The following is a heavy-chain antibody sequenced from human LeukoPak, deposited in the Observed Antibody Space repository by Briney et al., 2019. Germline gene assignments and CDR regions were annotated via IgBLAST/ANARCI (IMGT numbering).Heavy chain of an antibody. CDR2: IKSKTDGGTT. Sequence: GGSLRLSCAASGFTLSNAWMSWVRQAPGKGLEWVGRIKSKTDGGTTDYAAPVKGRFTISRDDSKNTLYLQMNSLRAEDTAVYYCAKDSDPPPFNSGSCDYWGQGTLVTVSS. CDR3: AKDSDPPPFNSGSCDY. V-gene: IGHV3-15*01. D-gene: IGHD3-10*01. CDR1: GFTLSNAW. J-gene: IGHJ4*02.